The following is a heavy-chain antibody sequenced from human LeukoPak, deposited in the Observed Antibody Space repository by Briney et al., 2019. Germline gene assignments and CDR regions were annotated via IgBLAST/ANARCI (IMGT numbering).Heavy chain of an antibody. Sequence: HWASVKVSCKASGYTFTSYGISWVRQAPGQGLEWMGWISAYNGNTNYAQKLQGRVTMTTDTSTSTAYMELRSLRSDDTAVYYCARVVYYGSGSYEDYWGQGTLVTVSS. V-gene: IGHV1-18*04. CDR1: GYTFTSYG. CDR2: ISAYNGNT. CDR3: ARVVYYGSGSYEDY. D-gene: IGHD3-10*01. J-gene: IGHJ4*02.